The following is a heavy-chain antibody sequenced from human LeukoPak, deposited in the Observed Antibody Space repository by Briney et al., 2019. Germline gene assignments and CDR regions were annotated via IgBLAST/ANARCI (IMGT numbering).Heavy chain of an antibody. J-gene: IGHJ4*02. Sequence: GGSLRLSCAASGFTFSDYSMNWVRQAPGKGLEWISYVGISSGNTKYADSVKGRFTISGDKAKNSLYLQMNSLRVEDTAVYYCARDTKYAFDNWGQGTLVTDSS. CDR2: VGISSGNT. CDR1: GFTFSDYS. D-gene: IGHD2-2*01. CDR3: ARDTKYAFDN. V-gene: IGHV3-48*01.